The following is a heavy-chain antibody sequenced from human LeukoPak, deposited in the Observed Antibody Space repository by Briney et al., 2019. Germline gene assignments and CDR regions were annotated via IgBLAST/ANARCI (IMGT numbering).Heavy chain of an antibody. J-gene: IGHJ4*02. Sequence: GGSLRLSCAASGFTFSSYSMNRVRQAPGKGLEWVSSISGSSSYIYYADSVKGRFTISRDNAKNSLYLQMNSLRAEDTAVYYCARDGDNSFSSDSWGQGTLVTVSS. CDR3: ARDGDNSFSSDS. V-gene: IGHV3-21*01. D-gene: IGHD1-1*01. CDR2: ISGSSSYI. CDR1: GFTFSSYS.